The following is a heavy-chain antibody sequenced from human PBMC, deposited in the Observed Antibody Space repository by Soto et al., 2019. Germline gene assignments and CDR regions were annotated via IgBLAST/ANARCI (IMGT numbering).Heavy chain of an antibody. Sequence: QVQLVQSGAEVKKPGASVKVSCKASGDTFTDYYIHWVRQAPGQGLEWMGTVNPSGGHTTYAQHFLGRMTMTRDTSTSTLYMELTSLTSEDTDVYYCASWGHVVVATAALAYWGQGTLVTVSS. V-gene: IGHV1-46*01. CDR2: VNPSGGHT. CDR1: GDTFTDYY. CDR3: ASWGHVVVATAALAY. J-gene: IGHJ4*02. D-gene: IGHD2-21*02.